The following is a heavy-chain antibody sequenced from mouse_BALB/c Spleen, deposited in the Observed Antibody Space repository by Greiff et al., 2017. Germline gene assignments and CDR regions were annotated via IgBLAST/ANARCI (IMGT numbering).Heavy chain of an antibody. V-gene: IGHV1-15*01. CDR1: GYTFTDYD. J-gene: IGHJ4*01. CDR3: TGIYYGTAMDY. D-gene: IGHD1-1*01. CDR2: IDPETGGT. Sequence: QVQLKESGAELVRPGASVTLSCKASGYTFTDYDMHWVKQTPLHGLEWIGAIDPETGGTAYNQKFKGKATLTADKSSITAYMELRSLTSEDSAGYYCTGIYYGTAMDYWGQGTSVTVSS.